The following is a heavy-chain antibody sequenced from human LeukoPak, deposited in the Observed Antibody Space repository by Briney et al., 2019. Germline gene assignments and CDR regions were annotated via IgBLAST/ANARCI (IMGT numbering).Heavy chain of an antibody. Sequence: SETLSLTCTVSGGSISSYYWSWIRQPPGKGLEWIGYIYYSGSTNYNPSLKSRVTISVDTSKNRFSLRLSSVTAADTAVYYCARDLGGWFDPWGQGTLVTVSS. CDR2: IYYSGST. CDR3: ARDLGGWFDP. D-gene: IGHD4-23*01. CDR1: GGSISSYY. V-gene: IGHV4-59*01. J-gene: IGHJ5*02.